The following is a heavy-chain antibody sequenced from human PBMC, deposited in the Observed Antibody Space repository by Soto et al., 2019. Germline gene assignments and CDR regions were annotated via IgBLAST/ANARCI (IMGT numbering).Heavy chain of an antibody. CDR1: GYTFTSYG. Sequence: ASVKVSCKASGYTFTSYGISWVRQAPGQGLEWMGWISAYNGNTNYAQKLQGRVTMTTDTSTSTAYMELRSLRSDDTAVYYCARTSCTNGVYYRMDVWGQGTTVTVSS. J-gene: IGHJ6*02. CDR3: ARTSCTNGVYYRMDV. V-gene: IGHV1-18*04. CDR2: ISAYNGNT. D-gene: IGHD2-8*01.